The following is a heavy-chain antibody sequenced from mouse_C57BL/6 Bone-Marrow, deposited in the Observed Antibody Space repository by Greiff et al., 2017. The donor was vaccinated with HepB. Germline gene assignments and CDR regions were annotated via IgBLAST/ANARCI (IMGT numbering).Heavy chain of an antibody. V-gene: IGHV1-5*01. D-gene: IGHD1-1*01. CDR3: TRGVTTVPY. Sequence: EVQLQQSGTVLARPGASVKMSCKTSGYTFTSYWMHWVKQRPGQGLEWIGAIYPGNSDTSYNQKFKGKAKLTAGTSASTAYMELSSLTNEDSAVYYYTRGVTTVPYWGQGTLVTVSA. CDR2: IYPGNSDT. J-gene: IGHJ3*01. CDR1: GYTFTSYW.